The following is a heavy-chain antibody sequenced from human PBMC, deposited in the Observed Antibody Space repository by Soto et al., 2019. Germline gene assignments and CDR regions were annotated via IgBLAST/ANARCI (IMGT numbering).Heavy chain of an antibody. D-gene: IGHD4-17*01. Sequence: GGSLRLSCAASGFTFSNAWMSWVRQAPGKGLEWVGRIKSKTDGGTTDYAAPVKGRFTISRDDSKNTLYLQMNSLKTEDTVVYYCTTEVYGDYEYYWGQGTLVTVSS. V-gene: IGHV3-15*01. CDR2: IKSKTDGGTT. CDR1: GFTFSNAW. J-gene: IGHJ4*02. CDR3: TTEVYGDYEYY.